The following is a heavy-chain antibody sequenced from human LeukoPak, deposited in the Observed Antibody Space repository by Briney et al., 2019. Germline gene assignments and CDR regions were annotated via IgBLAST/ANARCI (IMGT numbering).Heavy chain of an antibody. D-gene: IGHD3-22*01. Sequence: GGSLRLSCAASGFTFSSYAMSWVRQAPGKGLEWVSVISGSGGNTYYADSVKGRFTISRDNSKNTLYLQMNSLRAEDTAVYYCAKGDSSGYYFGNDAFDIWGQGTMVTVSS. CDR3: AKGDSSGYYFGNDAFDI. CDR1: GFTFSSYA. V-gene: IGHV3-23*01. J-gene: IGHJ3*02. CDR2: ISGSGGNT.